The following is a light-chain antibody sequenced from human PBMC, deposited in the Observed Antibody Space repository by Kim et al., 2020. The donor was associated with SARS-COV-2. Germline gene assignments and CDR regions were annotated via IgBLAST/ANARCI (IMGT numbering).Light chain of an antibody. V-gene: IGKV1-17*01. J-gene: IGKJ4*01. CDR2: GAS. CDR3: LQHNSYPRT. CDR1: QDIRND. Sequence: DIQMTQSPSSLSASVGDRVTITCRASQDIRNDLGWYQQRSGKAPKRLIHGASGFQTGVPSRFSGSGSGTEFTLTISGLQPEDFATYYCLQHNSYPRTFGGGTKLEIK.